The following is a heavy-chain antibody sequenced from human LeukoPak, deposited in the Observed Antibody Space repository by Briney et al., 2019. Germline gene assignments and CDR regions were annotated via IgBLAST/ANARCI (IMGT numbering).Heavy chain of an antibody. V-gene: IGHV4-59*01. CDR2: NFYCGST. Sequence: SETLSLTCTVSGASINSYYWSWIRQPPAKGLEWIGYNFYCGSTNYNPSLKSRVTISVDTSKNQFSLKLSSVTAADTALYYCASTPSLKDAFDIWGQGTMVTVSS. D-gene: IGHD5/OR15-5a*01. J-gene: IGHJ3*02. CDR3: ASTPSLKDAFDI. CDR1: GASINSYY.